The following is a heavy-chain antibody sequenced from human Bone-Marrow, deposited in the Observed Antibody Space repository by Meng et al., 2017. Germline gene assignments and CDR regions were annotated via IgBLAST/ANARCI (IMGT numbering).Heavy chain of an antibody. D-gene: IGHD6-13*01. J-gene: IGHJ6*02. CDR1: GFTFSSYA. V-gene: IGHV3-30*04. CDR2: ISYDGSNK. CDR3: ARGGIAAAGTGDYYYGMDV. Sequence: LSLTCAASGFTFSSYAMHWVRQAPGKGLEWVAVISYDGSNKYYADSVKGRFTISRDNSKNTLYLQMNSLRAEDTAVYYCARGGIAAAGTGDYYYGMDVWGQGTTVTVSS.